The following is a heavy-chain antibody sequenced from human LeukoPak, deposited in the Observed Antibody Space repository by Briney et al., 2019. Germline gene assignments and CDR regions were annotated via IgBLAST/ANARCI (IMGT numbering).Heavy chain of an antibody. V-gene: IGHV5-51*01. Sequence: PGESLKISCKGSGYSFTSYWIGWVRQMPGKGLEWMGIIYPGDSDTRYSPSFQGQVTISADKSISTAYLQWSSLKAPDTAMYYCASPKYDILTGYYGGDAFDIWGQGTMVTVSS. D-gene: IGHD3-9*01. CDR1: GYSFTSYW. CDR3: ASPKYDILTGYYGGDAFDI. J-gene: IGHJ3*02. CDR2: IYPGDSDT.